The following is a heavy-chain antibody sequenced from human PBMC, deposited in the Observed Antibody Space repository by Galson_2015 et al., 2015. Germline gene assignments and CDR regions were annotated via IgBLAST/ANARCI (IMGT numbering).Heavy chain of an antibody. J-gene: IGHJ6*03. D-gene: IGHD3-10*01. CDR3: ARTDYGSGSYTLNNYYYMDV. Sequence: SVKVSCKASGYTFTSYDINWVRQATGQGLEWMGWMNPNSGNTGYAQKFQGRVTMTRNTSISTAYMELSSLRSEDTAVYYCARTDYGSGSYTLNNYYYMDVWGKGTTVTVSS. V-gene: IGHV1-8*01. CDR1: GYTFTSYD. CDR2: MNPNSGNT.